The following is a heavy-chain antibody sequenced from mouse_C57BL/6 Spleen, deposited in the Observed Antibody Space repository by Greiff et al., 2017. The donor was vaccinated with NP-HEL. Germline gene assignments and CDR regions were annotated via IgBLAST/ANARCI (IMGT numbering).Heavy chain of an antibody. CDR2: ISYDGSN. J-gene: IGHJ3*01. Sequence: EVKLMESGPGLVKPSQSLSLTCSVTGYSITSGYYWNWIRQFPGNKLEWMGYISYDGSNNYNPSLKNRISITRDTSKNQFFLKLNSVTTEDTATYYCARAYGSSYGWFAYWGQGTLVTVSA. D-gene: IGHD1-1*01. V-gene: IGHV3-6*01. CDR3: ARAYGSSYGWFAY. CDR1: GYSITSGYY.